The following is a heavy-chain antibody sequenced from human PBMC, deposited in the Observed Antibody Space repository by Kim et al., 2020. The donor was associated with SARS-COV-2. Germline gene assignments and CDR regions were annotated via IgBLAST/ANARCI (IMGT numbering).Heavy chain of an antibody. Sequence: KFQGRVTISRDTSAGTAHMGLSSLRSEDTAVYYCAREAEYYGSGARALDYWGQGTLVTVSS. D-gene: IGHD3-10*01. J-gene: IGHJ4*02. V-gene: IGHV1-3*01. CDR3: AREAEYYGSGARALDY.